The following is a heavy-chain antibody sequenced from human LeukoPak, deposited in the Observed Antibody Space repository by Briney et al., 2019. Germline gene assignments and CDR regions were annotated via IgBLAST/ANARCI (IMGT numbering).Heavy chain of an antibody. V-gene: IGHV3-23*01. D-gene: IGHD3-10*01. CDR3: AKAREWFGESNSWFDP. Sequence: KAGGSLRLSCAASRFTFNNYAMTWVRQAPGKGLEWVSATDGNGISTYYADSVKGPFSISRHNSTNALDLQIHSLRAEDTAVYYCAKAREWFGESNSWFDPWGQGTLVTVSS. CDR1: RFTFNNYA. CDR2: TDGNGIST. J-gene: IGHJ5*02.